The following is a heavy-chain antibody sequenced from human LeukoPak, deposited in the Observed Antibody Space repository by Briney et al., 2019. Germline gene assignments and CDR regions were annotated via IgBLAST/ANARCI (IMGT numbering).Heavy chain of an antibody. D-gene: IGHD3-10*01. CDR1: GYSFTNYW. CDR3: ARRMVRGVIISWFDP. V-gene: IGHV5-51*01. Sequence: GESLKISCKGSGYSFTNYWIGWGRQMPGKGLEWMGIIYPGDSDTRYSPSFQGQATISADKSITTAYLQWSSLKASDTAMYYCARRMVRGVIISWFDPWGQGTLVTVSS. J-gene: IGHJ5*02. CDR2: IYPGDSDT.